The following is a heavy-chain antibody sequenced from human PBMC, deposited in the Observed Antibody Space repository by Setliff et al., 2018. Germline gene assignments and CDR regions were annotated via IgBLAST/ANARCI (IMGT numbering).Heavy chain of an antibody. V-gene: IGHV3-33*07. CDR1: GFSLDSHT. CDR2: IWHDGTTK. CDR3: ARTCSGSGCYAGLES. D-gene: IGHD2-15*01. J-gene: IGHJ4*02. Sequence: PGGSLRLSCTTSGFSLDSHTMLWVRQAPGKGLDWVTLIWHDGTTKIYADSVKGRFSMSRDNSKNTLYLQMNSLRPEDTAVYYCARTCSGSGCYAGLESWGQGTPVTVSS.